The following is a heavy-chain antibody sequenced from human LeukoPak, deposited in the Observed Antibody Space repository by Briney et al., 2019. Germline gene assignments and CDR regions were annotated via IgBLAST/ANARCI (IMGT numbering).Heavy chain of an antibody. CDR2: IYYSGST. Sequence: SETLSLTCTVSGGSISSYYWSWIRQPPGKGLEWIGYIYYSGSTNYNPSLKSRVTISVDTSKNQFSLKLSSVTAADTAVYYCARDQGEQWPISFDYWGQGTLVTVSS. J-gene: IGHJ4*02. CDR1: GGSISSYY. CDR3: ARDQGEQWPISFDY. D-gene: IGHD6-19*01. V-gene: IGHV4-59*01.